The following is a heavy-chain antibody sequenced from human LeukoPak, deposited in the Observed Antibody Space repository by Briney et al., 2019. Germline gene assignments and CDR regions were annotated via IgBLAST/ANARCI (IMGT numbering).Heavy chain of an antibody. CDR1: GGSISSGSYY. CDR2: IYTSGST. D-gene: IGHD2-2*01. CDR3: AREGYCSSTSCDAEYYYYYYMDV. V-gene: IGHV4-61*02. J-gene: IGHJ6*03. Sequence: SSQTLSVTCTVSGGSISSGSYYWSWIRQPAGKGLEWIGRIYTSGSTNYNPSLKSRVTISVDTSKNQFSLKLSSMTAADTAVYYCAREGYCSSTSCDAEYYYYYYMDVWGKGTTVTVSS.